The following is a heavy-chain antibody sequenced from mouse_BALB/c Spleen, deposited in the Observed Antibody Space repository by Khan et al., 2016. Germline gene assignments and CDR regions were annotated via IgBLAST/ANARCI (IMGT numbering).Heavy chain of an antibody. CDR1: GFTFSSYW. Sequence: EVKLEVSGGGLVQPGGSMKLSCVAAGFTFSSYWMSWVRQSPEKGLEWVAEIRLKSDNYATHYAESVKGKFTISRDDSKSRLYLQMNSLRAEDTGIYYCTDLGKGYWGKGTTLTVSS. CDR3: TDLGKGY. D-gene: IGHD4-1*01. J-gene: IGHJ2*01. CDR2: IRLKSDNYAT. V-gene: IGHV6-3*01.